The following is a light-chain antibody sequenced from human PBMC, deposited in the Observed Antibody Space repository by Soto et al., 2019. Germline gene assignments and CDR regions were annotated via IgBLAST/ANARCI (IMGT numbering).Light chain of an antibody. CDR2: DAS. V-gene: IGKV1-5*01. CDR1: QNIRSR. J-gene: IGKJ4*01. Sequence: DFQMTQSPSTLSASVGDRVTITCRASQNIRSRLAWFQQKPGKAPKLLIYDASSLESGVPQRFSGSGSGTEFTLTISSVQPEDFATYYCQQATTFPLTFGGGTKVDIK. CDR3: QQATTFPLT.